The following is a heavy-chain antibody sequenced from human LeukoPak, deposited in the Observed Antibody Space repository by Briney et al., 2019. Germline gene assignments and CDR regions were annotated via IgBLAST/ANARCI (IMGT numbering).Heavy chain of an antibody. D-gene: IGHD3-22*01. CDR1: GGSISSGGYY. J-gene: IGHJ4*02. CDR2: IYYSGST. V-gene: IGHV4-31*03. Sequence: SETLSLTCTVSGGSISSGGYYWSWIRQHPGKGLEWIGYIYYSGSTYYNPSLKSRVTISVDTSKNQFSLKLSSVTAADTAVYYCAREGYYYDSSGYLTGGYFDYWGQGTLVTVSS. CDR3: AREGYYYDSSGYLTGGYFDY.